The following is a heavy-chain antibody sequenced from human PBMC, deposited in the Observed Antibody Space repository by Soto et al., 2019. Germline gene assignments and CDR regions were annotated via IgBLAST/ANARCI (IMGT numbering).Heavy chain of an antibody. CDR1: GFTFSSYS. CDR3: ARGTSVRGPSPLDY. Sequence: PGGSLRLSCAASGFTFSSYSMHWVRQAPGKGLEWVAVISYDGSNKYYADSVKGRFTISRDNSKNTLYLQMNSLRAEDTAVYYCARGTSVRGPSPLDYWGQGTLVTVSS. V-gene: IGHV3-30-3*01. J-gene: IGHJ4*02. CDR2: ISYDGSNK.